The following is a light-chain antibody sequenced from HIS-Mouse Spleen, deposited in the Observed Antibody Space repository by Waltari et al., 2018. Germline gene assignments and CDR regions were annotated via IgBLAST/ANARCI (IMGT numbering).Light chain of an antibody. V-gene: IGLV2-23*01. CDR3: CSYAGSSTWV. Sequence: QSALTQPASVSGSPGQSITISRTGTSSDVGRYNLVSWYQQHPGKAPNPMIYEGSKRPSGVSNRFSGSKSGNTASLTISGLQAEDEADYYCCSYAGSSTWVFGGGTKLTVL. CDR2: EGS. CDR1: SSDVGRYNL. J-gene: IGLJ3*02.